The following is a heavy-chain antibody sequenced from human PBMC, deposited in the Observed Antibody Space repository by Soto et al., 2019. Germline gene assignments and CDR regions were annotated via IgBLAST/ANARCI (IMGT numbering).Heavy chain of an antibody. V-gene: IGHV3-9*01. CDR3: AKDICLRYSDGNKLL. CDR2: ISWNSGSI. D-gene: IGHD5-18*01. CDR1: GFTFDDYA. J-gene: IGHJ6*02. Sequence: PGGSLRLSCAASGFTFDDYAMHWVRQAPGKGLEWVSGISWNSGSIGYADSVKGRFTISRDNAKNSLYLQMNSLRAEDTALYYCAKDICLRYSDGNKLLWGQGTTVTVP.